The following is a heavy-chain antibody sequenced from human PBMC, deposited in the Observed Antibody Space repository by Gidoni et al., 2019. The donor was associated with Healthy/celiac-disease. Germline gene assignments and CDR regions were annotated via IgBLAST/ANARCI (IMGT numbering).Heavy chain of an antibody. CDR1: GYTLTELS. CDR2: FDPEYGET. D-gene: IGHD3-10*01. Sequence: QVQLVQSGAEVKKPGASVKVSCKVSGYTLTELSMHWVRQAPGKGLEWMGGFDPEYGETIYAQKFQGRVTMTEDTSTDTAYMELSSLRSEDTAVYYCATNPSIAVRGVITLHNWFDPWGQGTLVTVSS. V-gene: IGHV1-24*01. J-gene: IGHJ5*02. CDR3: ATNPSIAVRGVITLHNWFDP.